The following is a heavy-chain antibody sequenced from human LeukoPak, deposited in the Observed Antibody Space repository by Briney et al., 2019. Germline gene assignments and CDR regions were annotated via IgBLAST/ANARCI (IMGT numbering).Heavy chain of an antibody. Sequence: PGGSLRLSCAASGFTFSSYSMNWVRQAPGKGLEWVSSISSSSSYIYYADSVKGRFTISRDNAKNSLYLQMNSLRAEDTAVYYCARVLQYCSGGSCYGEAFDIWGQGTMVTVSS. D-gene: IGHD2-15*01. CDR2: ISSSSSYI. CDR1: GFTFSSYS. V-gene: IGHV3-21*01. CDR3: ARVLQYCSGGSCYGEAFDI. J-gene: IGHJ3*02.